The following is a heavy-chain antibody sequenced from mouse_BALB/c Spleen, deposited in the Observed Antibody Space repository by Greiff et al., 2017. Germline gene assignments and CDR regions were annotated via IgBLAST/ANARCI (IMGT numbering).Heavy chain of an antibody. J-gene: IGHJ2*01. CDR3: ARLTTDFDY. CDR2: ISSGSSTI. CDR1: GFTFSSFG. Sequence: EVQLVESGGGLVQPGGSRKLSCAASGFTFSSFGMHWVRQAPEKGLEWVAYISSGSSTIYYADTVKGRFTISRDNPKNTLFLQMTSLRSEDTAMYYCARLTTDFDYWGQGTTLTVSS. V-gene: IGHV5-17*02. D-gene: IGHD1-1*01.